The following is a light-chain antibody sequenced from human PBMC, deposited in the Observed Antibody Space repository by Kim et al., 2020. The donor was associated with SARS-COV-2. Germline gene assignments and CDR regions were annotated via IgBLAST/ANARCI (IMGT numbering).Light chain of an antibody. CDR1: QSVTNH. V-gene: IGKV3-20*01. J-gene: IGKJ2*01. CDR2: GAS. CDR3: QQYGNSPYT. Sequence: LSPGERATLSCRASQSVTNHLAWYQQKPGQAPRLLIYGASSRATGIPDRFSGSGSGTDFTLTISRLETEDFAVYHCQQYGNSPYTFGQGTKLEI.